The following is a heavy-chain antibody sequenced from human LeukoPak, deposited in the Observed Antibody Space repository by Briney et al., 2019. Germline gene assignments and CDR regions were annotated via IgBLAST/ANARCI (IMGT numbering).Heavy chain of an antibody. Sequence: GGSLRLSCAASGFTFNNYWMSWVRQAPGKGLEWVANINQDGSEKHYVDSVKGRFTISRDNAKNSLYLQLNSLRAEDTAVYYCARDLHYYDSSGYYYYFDYWGQGTLVTVSS. V-gene: IGHV3-7*01. CDR2: INQDGSEK. CDR3: ARDLHYYDSSGYYYYFDY. J-gene: IGHJ4*02. CDR1: GFTFNNYW. D-gene: IGHD3-22*01.